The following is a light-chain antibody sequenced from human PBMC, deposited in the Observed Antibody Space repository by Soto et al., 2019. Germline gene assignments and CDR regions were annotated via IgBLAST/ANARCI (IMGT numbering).Light chain of an antibody. CDR2: GAS. V-gene: IGKV3-15*01. CDR1: QSVSGY. J-gene: IGKJ1*01. CDR3: QQYNNWWA. Sequence: EIVMTQSPGTLSVFPGERVTLSCRASQSVSGYLAWYQQKPGQAPRLLIYGASTRATGIPARFSGSGSGTEFTLTISSLQSEDFAVYYCQQYNNWWAFGQGTKVDIK.